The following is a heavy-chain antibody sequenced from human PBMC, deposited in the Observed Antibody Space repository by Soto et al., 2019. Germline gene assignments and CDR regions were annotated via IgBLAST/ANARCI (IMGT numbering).Heavy chain of an antibody. Sequence: PGGSLRLSCAASGFTFSSYAMHWVRQAPGKGLEWVAVISYDGSNNYYADSVKGRFTISRDNSKNTLYLQMNSLRAEDTAVYYCARTRSAWSDFHYYSLDVWGQGTTVTVSS. CDR3: ARTRSAWSDFHYYSLDV. V-gene: IGHV3-30-3*01. CDR2: ISYDGSNN. D-gene: IGHD1-26*01. J-gene: IGHJ6*02. CDR1: GFTFSSYA.